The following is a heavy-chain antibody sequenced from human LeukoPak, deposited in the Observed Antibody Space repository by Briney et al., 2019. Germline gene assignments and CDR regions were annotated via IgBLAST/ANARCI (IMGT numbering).Heavy chain of an antibody. Sequence: SETLSLTCSVSGASIDSYYWGWIRQPPGKGLEWIGYIYTSGNTIYNPSLKSRVTMSVDTSKNQFSLKLSSVTAADTAVYYCARSRCSSISCASRGAFDIWGQGTMVTVSS. V-gene: IGHV4-4*09. J-gene: IGHJ3*02. CDR3: ARSRCSSISCASRGAFDI. D-gene: IGHD2-2*01. CDR2: IYTSGNT. CDR1: GASIDSYY.